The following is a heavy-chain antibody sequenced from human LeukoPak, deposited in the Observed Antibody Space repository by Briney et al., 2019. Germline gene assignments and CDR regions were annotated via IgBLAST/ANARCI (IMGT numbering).Heavy chain of an antibody. CDR1: GGSVSSGSYY. V-gene: IGHV4-61*01. J-gene: IGHJ3*02. CDR2: IYYSGST. CDR3: ARDAVVPAALTTDDAFDI. D-gene: IGHD2-2*01. Sequence: SETLSLTCTVSGGSVSSGSYYWSCIRQPPGKGLEWIGYIYYSGSTNYNPSLKSRVTISVDTSKNQFSLKLSSVTAADTAVYYCARDAVVPAALTTDDAFDIWGQGTMVTVST.